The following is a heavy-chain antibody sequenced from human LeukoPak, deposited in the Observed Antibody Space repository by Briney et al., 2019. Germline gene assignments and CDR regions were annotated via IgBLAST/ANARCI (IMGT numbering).Heavy chain of an antibody. Sequence: SETLSLTCTVSGVSISSAEYYWSWIRQPPGKGLEWIGYSSYSGSTSYNPSLNSRVTISVDTSKNQFSLRLSSVTAADTAVYYCGRDCVSGIDYWGQGTLVTVSS. CDR1: GVSISSAEYY. V-gene: IGHV4-30-4*01. CDR2: SSYSGST. CDR3: GRDCVSGIDY. D-gene: IGHD5/OR15-5a*01. J-gene: IGHJ4*02.